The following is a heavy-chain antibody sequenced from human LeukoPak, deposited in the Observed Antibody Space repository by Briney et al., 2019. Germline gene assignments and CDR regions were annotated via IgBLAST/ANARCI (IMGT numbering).Heavy chain of an antibody. Sequence: SETLSLTCAVYGGSFSGYYWSWIRQPPGKGLEWIGEINHSGSTNYNPSLKSRVTISVDTSKNQFSLKMSSVTAADTAVYYCARARRYFDWFRGDALNIWGQGTMVTVSS. CDR3: ARARRYFDWFRGDALNI. CDR2: INHSGST. D-gene: IGHD3-9*01. J-gene: IGHJ3*02. V-gene: IGHV4-34*01. CDR1: GGSFSGYY.